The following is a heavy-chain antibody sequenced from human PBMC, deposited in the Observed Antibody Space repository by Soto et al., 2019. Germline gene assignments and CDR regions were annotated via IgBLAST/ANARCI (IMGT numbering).Heavy chain of an antibody. J-gene: IGHJ4*02. Sequence: ASVKVSCKASGYTFSTYGISWVRQAPGQGLEWMAWISTSNGDTHYAQKVQDRVTMTTDRFTSTAYMELRSLRSDDTAIYYCARDSAAHGPVFDYWGQGTLVTVSS. D-gene: IGHD6-13*01. CDR2: ISTSNGDT. CDR1: GYTFSTYG. CDR3: ARDSAAHGPVFDY. V-gene: IGHV1-18*04.